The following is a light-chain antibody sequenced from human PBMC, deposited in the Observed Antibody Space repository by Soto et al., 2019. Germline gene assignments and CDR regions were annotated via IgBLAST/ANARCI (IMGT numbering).Light chain of an antibody. CDR1: EDVGSN. J-gene: IGKJ1*01. V-gene: IGKV3-15*01. CDR3: QQYNQWPSWT. CDR2: GAS. Sequence: EIVMTQSPDTRSVSPGERVTLSCRASEDVGSNLVWYQQKVGQVPRLVIYGASSRATGRPAWFSASGSGTEFTLTISSLQSEDFGVYYCQQYNQWPSWTFGQGTRV.